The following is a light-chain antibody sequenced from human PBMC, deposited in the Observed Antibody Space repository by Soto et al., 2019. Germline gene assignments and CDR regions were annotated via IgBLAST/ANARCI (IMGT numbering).Light chain of an antibody. CDR2: DAS. Sequence: DIQMTQSPSTLSASVGDRVTITCRASQSISSWLAWYQQKPGKAPKLLIYDASSLESGVPSRFSSSGSGTEFTLTISSLPPDYFATYYCQQYNSYSAFGQGTKVEIK. CDR1: QSISSW. J-gene: IGKJ1*01. V-gene: IGKV1-5*01. CDR3: QQYNSYSA.